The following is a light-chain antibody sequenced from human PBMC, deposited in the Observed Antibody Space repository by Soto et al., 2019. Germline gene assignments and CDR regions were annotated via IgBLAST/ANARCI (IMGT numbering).Light chain of an antibody. CDR2: SDN. CDR3: AAWDDTLKAAV. J-gene: IGLJ3*02. CDR1: SSNIGSHT. V-gene: IGLV1-44*01. Sequence: QSVLTQPNSASGTPGQRVTISCSGSSSNIGSHTLNWYQQLPGSAPSLLIYSDNQRPSGVPDRFSGSTSGTSASLAISGLQSEDEAEYYCAAWDDTLKAAVFGGGTKVTVL.